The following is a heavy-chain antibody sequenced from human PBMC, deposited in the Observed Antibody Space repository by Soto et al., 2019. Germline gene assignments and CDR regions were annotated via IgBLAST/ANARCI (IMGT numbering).Heavy chain of an antibody. D-gene: IGHD1-7*01. Sequence: GASVKVSCKASGYTFTSYDMSWVRQAPGQGLEWVGWINPFYGNTNYAQTLQGRVTLTTDTSTSTVYMELRSLRSDDTAVYYCARDGITGTTDGMDVWGQGTTVTVSS. J-gene: IGHJ6*02. V-gene: IGHV1-18*01. CDR2: INPFYGNT. CDR3: ARDGITGTTDGMDV. CDR1: GYTFTSYD.